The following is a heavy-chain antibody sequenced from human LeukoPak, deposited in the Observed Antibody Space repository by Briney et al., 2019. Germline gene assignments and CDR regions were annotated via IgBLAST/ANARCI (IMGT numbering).Heavy chain of an antibody. CDR1: GGSISSYY. V-gene: IGHV4-59*01. D-gene: IGHD6-6*01. J-gene: IGHJ4*02. CDR2: IYYSGST. Sequence: PSETLSLTCTVSGGSISSYYWSWIRQPPGKGLEWIGYIYYSGSTNYNPSLKSRVTISVDTPKNQFSLKLSSVTAADTAVYYCARDATPWSSSSLYYFDYWGQGTLVAVSS. CDR3: ARDATPWSSSSLYYFDY.